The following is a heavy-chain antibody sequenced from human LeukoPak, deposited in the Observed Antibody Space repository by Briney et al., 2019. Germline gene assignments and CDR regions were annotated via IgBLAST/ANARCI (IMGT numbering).Heavy chain of an antibody. V-gene: IGHV3-7*01. D-gene: IGHD6-19*01. CDR3: ARQRGSGCLDY. CDR2: IKQDGSET. Sequence: GGSLRLSCAACRFTLSNYWMSWLRQAPGKGLAWVANIKQDGSETHYVDSVKGRFTISRDNAKNSLSLQMNSLRAEDTAVYYCARQRGSGCLDYWGQGALVTVSS. J-gene: IGHJ4*02. CDR1: RFTLSNYW.